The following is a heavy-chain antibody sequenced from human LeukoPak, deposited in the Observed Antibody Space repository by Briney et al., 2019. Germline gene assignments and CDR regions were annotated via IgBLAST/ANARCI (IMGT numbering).Heavy chain of an antibody. CDR2: IFYLGST. V-gene: IGHV4-30-4*01. D-gene: IGHD6-6*01. J-gene: IGHJ5*02. CDR3: ARKYPDHWFDP. Sequence: SQTLSLTCTVSGGSISSGNFYWSWIRQPPGKGLEWIGYIFYLGSTYYNLSLKSRVTMSVDTSKNQFSLILRSVTAADTAVYYCARKYPDHWFDPWGQGTLVTVSS. CDR1: GGSISSGNFY.